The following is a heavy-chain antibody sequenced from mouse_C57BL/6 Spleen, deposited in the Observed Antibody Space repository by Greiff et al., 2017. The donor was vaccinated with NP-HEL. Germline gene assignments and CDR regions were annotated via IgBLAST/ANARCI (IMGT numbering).Heavy chain of an antibody. J-gene: IGHJ2*01. CDR2: IYPGDGDT. Sequence: QVQLQQSGAELVKPGASVKISCKASGYAFSSYWMNWVKQRPGKGLEWIGQIYPGDGDTNYNGKFKGKATLTADKSSSTAYMQLSSLTSEDSAVYFCARSFITTVVAHFDDWGQGTTLTVSS. CDR1: GYAFSSYW. V-gene: IGHV1-80*01. D-gene: IGHD1-1*01. CDR3: ARSFITTVVAHFDD.